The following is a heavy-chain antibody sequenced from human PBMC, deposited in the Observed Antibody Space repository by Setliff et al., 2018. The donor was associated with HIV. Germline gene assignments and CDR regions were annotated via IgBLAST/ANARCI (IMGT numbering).Heavy chain of an antibody. CDR3: ARAQMHRGVVSWSLYYFDY. V-gene: IGHV4-59*01. J-gene: IGHJ4*02. D-gene: IGHD3-10*01. Sequence: KPSETLSLTCTVSGGSMNNYYWNWIRQTPGKGLEWIGYIHENAYAHYTVSLRSRVTVSMDTSKNQFSLTLRSVTAADRAVYYCARAQMHRGVVSWSLYYFDYWGQGALVTVSS. CDR2: IHENAYA. CDR1: GGSMNNYY.